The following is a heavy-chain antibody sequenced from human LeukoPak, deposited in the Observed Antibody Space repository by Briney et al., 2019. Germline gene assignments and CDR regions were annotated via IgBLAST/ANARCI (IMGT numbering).Heavy chain of an antibody. CDR2: IYYSGST. D-gene: IGHD6-19*01. CDR3: ARLNIAVAGIDY. CDR1: GGSISSYY. Sequence: PSETLSLTCTVSGGSISSYYWGWIRQPPGKGLEWIGSIYYSGSTYYNPSLKSRITISVDTSKNQFSLKLSSVTAADTAVYYCARLNIAVAGIDYWGQGTLVTVSS. J-gene: IGHJ4*02. V-gene: IGHV4-39*07.